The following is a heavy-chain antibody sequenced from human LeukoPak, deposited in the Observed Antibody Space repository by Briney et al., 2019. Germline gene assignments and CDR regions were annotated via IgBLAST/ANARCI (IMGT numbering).Heavy chain of an antibody. V-gene: IGHV4-4*07. CDR1: GGSISSYY. D-gene: IGHD3-22*01. Sequence: SETLSLTCTVSGGSISSYYWSWIRQPAGKGLEWIGRIYTSGSTNYNPSLKSRVTMSVDTSKNQFSLKLSSVTAADTAVYYCAREPRVGYYDSSGYIDYWGQGTLVTVSS. J-gene: IGHJ4*02. CDR2: IYTSGST. CDR3: AREPRVGYYDSSGYIDY.